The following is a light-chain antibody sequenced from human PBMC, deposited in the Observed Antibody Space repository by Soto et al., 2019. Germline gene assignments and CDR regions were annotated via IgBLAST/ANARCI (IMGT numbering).Light chain of an antibody. V-gene: IGLV2-14*01. J-gene: IGLJ2*01. CDR1: SSDVGGYNY. CDR2: DVS. CDR3: SSYTISSPHVV. Sequence: QSALTQPASVSGSPGQSITISCTGTSSDVGGYNYVSWYQRHPSKAPKLMIYDVSNRPSGVSNRFSGSKSGNTASLTISGLQAEDEADYYCSSYTISSPHVVFGGGTKLTVL.